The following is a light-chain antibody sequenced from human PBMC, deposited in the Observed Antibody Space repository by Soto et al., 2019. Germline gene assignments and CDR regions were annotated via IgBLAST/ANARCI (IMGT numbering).Light chain of an antibody. Sequence: QSALTQPASVSGSPGQSITISCTGTSSDVGGYNYVSWYQQHPGKAPKLMIYEVSNRPSGVSNRFSGSKSGNTASLTISGLQAEDGADYYCSSYTSSSPYVSGTGTKVTVL. CDR3: SSYTSSSPYV. CDR1: SSDVGGYNY. V-gene: IGLV2-14*01. J-gene: IGLJ1*01. CDR2: EVS.